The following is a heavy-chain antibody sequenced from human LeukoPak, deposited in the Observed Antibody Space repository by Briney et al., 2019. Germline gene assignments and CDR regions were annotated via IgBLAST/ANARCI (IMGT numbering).Heavy chain of an antibody. J-gene: IGHJ4*02. V-gene: IGHV1-24*01. Sequence: ASVKVSCKVSGYTLTELSMHWVRQAPGKGLEWMGGFDPEDGETICAQKFQGRVTMTEDTSTDTAYMELSSLRSEDTAVYYCATDPLDYYDSSGYYLGFYWGQGTLVTVSS. CDR1: GYTLTELS. CDR2: FDPEDGET. CDR3: ATDPLDYYDSSGYYLGFY. D-gene: IGHD3-22*01.